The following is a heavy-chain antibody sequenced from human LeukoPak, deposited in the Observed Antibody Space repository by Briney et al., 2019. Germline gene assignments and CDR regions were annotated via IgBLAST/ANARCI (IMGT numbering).Heavy chain of an antibody. CDR3: AKLRFLEWPYWYFDL. Sequence: GGSLRLSXAASGFTFSSYAMSWVRQAPGKGLEWVSAISGSGGSTYYADSVKGRFTISRDNSKNTLYLQMNSLRAEDTAVYYCAKLRFLEWPYWYFDLWGRGNLVTVSS. V-gene: IGHV3-23*01. D-gene: IGHD3-3*01. J-gene: IGHJ2*01. CDR1: GFTFSSYA. CDR2: ISGSGGST.